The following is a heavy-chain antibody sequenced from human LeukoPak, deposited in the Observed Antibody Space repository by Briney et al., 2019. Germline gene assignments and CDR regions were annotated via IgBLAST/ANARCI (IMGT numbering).Heavy chain of an antibody. Sequence: SETLPLTCTVSGGSISSYYWSWIRQPPGKGLEWIGYIYYSGSTNYNPSLKSRVTISVDTSKNQFSLKLSSVTAADTAVYYCAGERKGYYYDSSGYYDAFDIWGQGTMVTVSS. D-gene: IGHD3-22*01. CDR3: AGERKGYYYDSSGYYDAFDI. CDR1: GGSISSYY. J-gene: IGHJ3*02. CDR2: IYYSGST. V-gene: IGHV4-59*01.